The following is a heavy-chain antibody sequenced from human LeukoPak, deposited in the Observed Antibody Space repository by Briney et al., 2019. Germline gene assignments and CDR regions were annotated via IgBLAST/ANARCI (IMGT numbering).Heavy chain of an antibody. V-gene: IGHV3-23*01. J-gene: IGHJ4*02. CDR2: ISGSGDST. CDR3: AQSRAYPRLDY. Sequence: GGSLRLSCAASGFTFSNYVMSWVRQAPGKGLEWVSAISGSGDSTYYADSVKGRFTISRDNAKNSLYLQMNSLRAEDTAVYYCAQSRAYPRLDYWGQGTLVTVSS. CDR1: GFTFSNYV.